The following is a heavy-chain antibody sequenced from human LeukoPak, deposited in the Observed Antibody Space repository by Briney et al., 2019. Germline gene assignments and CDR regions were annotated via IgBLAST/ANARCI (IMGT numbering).Heavy chain of an antibody. CDR3: ARDTTIFGVGRYFDY. V-gene: IGHV4-31*03. D-gene: IGHD3-3*01. CDR1: GGSICSGGYY. J-gene: IGHJ4*02. Sequence: PSETLALTCTVSGGSICSGGYYWSWIHQHPGKGLEWIGYIYYTGSTYYNPSLKSRVTISVDTSKNQFSLKLSSVTAADTAVYYCARDTTIFGVGRYFDYWGQGTLVTVSS. CDR2: IYYTGST.